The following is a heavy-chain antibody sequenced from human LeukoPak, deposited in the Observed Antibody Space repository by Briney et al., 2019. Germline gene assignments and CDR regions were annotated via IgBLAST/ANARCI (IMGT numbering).Heavy chain of an antibody. CDR3: ARPAYRQQLVRGWFDP. CDR2: INPNSGGT. V-gene: IGHV1-2*02. D-gene: IGHD6-13*01. Sequence: AAVKVSCKASGYTFTGYYMHWVRQAPGQGLEWMGWINPNSGGTNYAQKFQGRVTMTRDTSISTAYMELSRLRSDDTAVYYCARPAYRQQLVRGWFDPWGQGTMVTVSS. J-gene: IGHJ5*02. CDR1: GYTFTGYY.